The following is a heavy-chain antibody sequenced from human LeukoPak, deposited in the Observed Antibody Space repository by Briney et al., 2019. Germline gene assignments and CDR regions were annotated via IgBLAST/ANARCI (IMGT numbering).Heavy chain of an antibody. D-gene: IGHD3-9*01. Sequence: ASVKVSCKASGYTFTGYYMHWVRQAPGQGLEWMGWINPNSGGTNYAQKFQGRVTMTRDTSISTAYMELSRLRSDDTVVYYCASSAGGDILTGYYYYYMDVWGKGTTVTVSS. J-gene: IGHJ6*03. V-gene: IGHV1-2*02. CDR2: INPNSGGT. CDR3: ASSAGGDILTGYYYYYMDV. CDR1: GYTFTGYY.